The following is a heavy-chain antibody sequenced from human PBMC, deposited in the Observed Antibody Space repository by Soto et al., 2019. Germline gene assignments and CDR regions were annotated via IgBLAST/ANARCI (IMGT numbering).Heavy chain of an antibody. Sequence: EVQLLESGGGLVQPGGSLRLSCAASGFTFSYYAMSWVRQAPGKGLEWVSDINGSGGSLYYADSVKGRFTISRDNSKNTVYLQMNSLRAEDTAIYYCAKTYSGYDYADYWGQGTLVTVSS. J-gene: IGHJ4*02. D-gene: IGHD5-12*01. CDR1: GFTFSYYA. CDR2: INGSGGSL. V-gene: IGHV3-23*01. CDR3: AKTYSGYDYADY.